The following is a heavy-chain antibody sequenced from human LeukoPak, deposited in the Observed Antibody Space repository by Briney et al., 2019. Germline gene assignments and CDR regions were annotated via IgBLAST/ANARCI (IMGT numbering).Heavy chain of an antibody. CDR3: ARETGELPYYSDY. V-gene: IGHV4-61*02. CDR1: GGSISSGNYY. Sequence: SETLSLTCTVSGGSISSGNYYWTWIRQPAAKRLEGIGRIYTSGSTKYNPSLKSRVTISGDTSKNQFSLKLSSVTAADTAVYYCARETGELPYYSDYWGKGTLVTVSS. J-gene: IGHJ4*02. CDR2: IYTSGST. D-gene: IGHD3-10*01.